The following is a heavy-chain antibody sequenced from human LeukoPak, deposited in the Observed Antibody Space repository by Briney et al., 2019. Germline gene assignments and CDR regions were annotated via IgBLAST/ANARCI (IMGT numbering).Heavy chain of an antibody. CDR1: GFAFSNYD. J-gene: IGHJ4*02. V-gene: IGHV3-13*04. CDR2: INTAADT. Sequence: GGSLRLSCAASGFAFSNYDMLWVRQATGKGLEWVSAINTAADTYYPDSVKRRFTISRENAKSSLYLQMNSLRVGDTAVYYCVRAPPGTGWLIDHWGQGTLVAVSS. D-gene: IGHD6-19*01. CDR3: VRAPPGTGWLIDH.